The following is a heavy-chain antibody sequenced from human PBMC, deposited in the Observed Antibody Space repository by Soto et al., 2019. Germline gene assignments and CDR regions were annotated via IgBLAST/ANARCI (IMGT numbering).Heavy chain of an antibody. Sequence: EVQLVESGGGLEQPGGSLRLSCAASGFTFSSYSMNWVRQAPGKGLEWISYISSSSSTIFYADSVKGRFTISRDNAKNSLYLQMNSLRAEDTAVYYCARPSGYCSSTSCKGGDAFDIWGHGTMVTVSS. CDR3: ARPSGYCSSTSCKGGDAFDI. V-gene: IGHV3-48*01. CDR1: GFTFSSYS. J-gene: IGHJ3*02. D-gene: IGHD2-2*01. CDR2: ISSSSSTI.